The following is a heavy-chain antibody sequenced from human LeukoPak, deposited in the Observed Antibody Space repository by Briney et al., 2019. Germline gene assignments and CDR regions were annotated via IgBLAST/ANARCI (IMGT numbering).Heavy chain of an antibody. CDR1: GYTFTSHG. D-gene: IGHD4-11*01. Sequence: ASVKVSCKTSGYTFTSHGISWVRQAPGQGLEWMGWISTSKGDTNYAQKFKGRLTMTTGRSTYTAYMELRSLSSDDTAVYYCARDWPTVITDYWGQGTLVTVSS. V-gene: IGHV1-18*01. CDR3: ARDWPTVITDY. J-gene: IGHJ4*02. CDR2: ISTSKGDT.